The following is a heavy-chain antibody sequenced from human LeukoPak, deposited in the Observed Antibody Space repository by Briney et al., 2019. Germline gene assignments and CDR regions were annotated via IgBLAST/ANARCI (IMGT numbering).Heavy chain of an antibody. CDR2: INSDGSST. Sequence: GGSLRLSCAASGFTFSSYWMHWVRQAPGKGLVWVSRINSDGSSTSYADSVKGRFTISRDNAKNTLYLQMNSLRAEDTAVYYCAKDRLLWFGEFSGYYMDVWGKGTTVTVSS. J-gene: IGHJ6*03. CDR1: GFTFSSYW. CDR3: AKDRLLWFGEFSGYYMDV. D-gene: IGHD3-10*01. V-gene: IGHV3-74*01.